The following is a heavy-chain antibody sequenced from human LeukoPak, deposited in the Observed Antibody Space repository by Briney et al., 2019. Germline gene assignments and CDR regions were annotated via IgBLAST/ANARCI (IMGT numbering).Heavy chain of an antibody. CDR1: GFTFSNAW. CDR3: TTETLARLH. Sequence: GGSLRLSCGASGFTFSNAWMSWVRQAPGKGLEWVGRIKGKTDGGTTDYAAPVKGRFTISRDDSKNTLYLQMNSLKTEDTAVYYCTTETLARLHWGQGTLVTVSS. CDR2: IKGKTDGGTT. J-gene: IGHJ4*02. V-gene: IGHV3-15*01. D-gene: IGHD5-12*01.